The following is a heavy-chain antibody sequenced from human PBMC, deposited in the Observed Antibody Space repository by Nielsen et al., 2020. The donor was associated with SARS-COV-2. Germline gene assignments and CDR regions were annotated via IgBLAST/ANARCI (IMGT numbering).Heavy chain of an antibody. J-gene: IGHJ4*02. Sequence: GSLRLSCTVSGYSISSDYYWGWIRQSPGKGLEWIGYIYYSGSTNYNPSLKSRVTISVDTSKNQFSLKLSSVTAADTAVYYCARDSVGATTLSFDYWGQGTLVTVSS. CDR3: ARDSVGATTLSFDY. V-gene: IGHV4-59*01. CDR1: GYSISSDYY. CDR2: IYYSGST. D-gene: IGHD1-26*01.